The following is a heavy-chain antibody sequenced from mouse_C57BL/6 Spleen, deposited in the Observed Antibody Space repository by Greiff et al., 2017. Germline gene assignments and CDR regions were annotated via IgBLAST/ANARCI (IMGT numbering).Heavy chain of an antibody. V-gene: IGHV1-26*01. CDR1: GYTFTDYY. D-gene: IGHD1-1*01. CDR3: ARRVTTVVPWYFDV. CDR2: INPNNGGT. J-gene: IGHJ1*03. Sequence: VQLQQSGPELVKPGASVKISCKASGYTFTDYYMNWVKQSHGKSLEWIGDINPNNGGTSYNQKFKGKATLTVDKSSSTAYMELRSLTSEDSAVYYCARRVTTVVPWYFDVWGTGTTVTVSS.